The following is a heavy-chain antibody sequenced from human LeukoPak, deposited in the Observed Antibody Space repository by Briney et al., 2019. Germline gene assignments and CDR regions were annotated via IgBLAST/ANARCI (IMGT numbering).Heavy chain of an antibody. J-gene: IGHJ4*02. V-gene: IGHV4-39*07. Sequence: PSETLSLTCNVSDVSIRSSGHYWGWIRQPPGKGLEWIGSIYYSGSTYYNPSLKSRVTISVDTSKNQFSLKLSSVTAADTAVYYCARELPSMITFVGALDYWGQGTLVTVSS. CDR2: IYYSGST. CDR1: DVSIRSSGHY. D-gene: IGHD3-16*01. CDR3: ARELPSMITFVGALDY.